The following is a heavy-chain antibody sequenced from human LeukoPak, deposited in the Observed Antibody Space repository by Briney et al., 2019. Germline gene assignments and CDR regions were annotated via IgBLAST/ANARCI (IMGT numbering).Heavy chain of an antibody. CDR3: AKSRRDTGSSQTVDY. CDR1: GFTFSSYA. J-gene: IGHJ4*02. D-gene: IGHD1-26*01. Sequence: GGSLRLSCAASGFTFSSYAMHWVRQAPGKGLEWVAVISYDGSNKYYADSVKGRFTISRDNSKSTLYLQMNSLRAEDTAVYYCAKSRRDTGSSQTVDYWGQGTLVTVSS. V-gene: IGHV3-30-3*02. CDR2: ISYDGSNK.